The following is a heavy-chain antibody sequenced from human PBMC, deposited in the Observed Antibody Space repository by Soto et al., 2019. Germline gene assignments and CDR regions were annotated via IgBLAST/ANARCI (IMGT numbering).Heavy chain of an antibody. D-gene: IGHD4-17*01. CDR1: GFTFGDDA. CDR2: ISWNSGSI. CDR3: AKDHDYGDYVVYFQH. V-gene: IGHV3-9*01. Sequence: GGSLILSCAASGFTFGDDAMHWVRQAPGKGLEWVSGISWNSGSIGYADSVKGRFTISRDNAKNSLYLQMNSLRAEDTALYYCAKDHDYGDYVVYFQHWGQGTLVTVSS. J-gene: IGHJ1*01.